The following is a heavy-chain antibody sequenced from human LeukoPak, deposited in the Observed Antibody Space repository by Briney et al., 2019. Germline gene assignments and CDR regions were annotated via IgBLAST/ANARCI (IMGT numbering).Heavy chain of an antibody. D-gene: IGHD1-1*01. Sequence: PSETLSLTCAVYGGSFSGYYWSWIRQPPGKGLEWIGEINHSGSTNYNPSLKSRITISVDTSKNQFSLKLSSVTAADTAVYYCARLTTGGYFDYWGQGTLVTVSS. V-gene: IGHV4-34*01. CDR3: ARLTTGGYFDY. CDR1: GGSFSGYY. J-gene: IGHJ4*02. CDR2: INHSGST.